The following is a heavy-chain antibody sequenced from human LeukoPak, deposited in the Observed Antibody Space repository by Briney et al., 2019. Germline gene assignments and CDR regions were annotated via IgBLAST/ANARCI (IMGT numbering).Heavy chain of an antibody. D-gene: IGHD5-18*01. CDR3: NTAMVTGFDY. J-gene: IGHJ4*02. Sequence: GGSLRLSCAASGFTFSSYAMHWVRQAPGKGLEWVAVISYDGSNKYYADSVKGRFTISRDNSKNTLYLQMNSLRAEDTAVYYCNTAMVTGFDYWGQGTLVTVSS. CDR2: ISYDGSNK. CDR1: GFTFSSYA. V-gene: IGHV3-30*04.